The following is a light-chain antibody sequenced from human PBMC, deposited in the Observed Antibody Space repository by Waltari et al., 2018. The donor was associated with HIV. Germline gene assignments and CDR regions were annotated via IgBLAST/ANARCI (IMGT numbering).Light chain of an antibody. V-gene: IGLV2-14*01. CDR2: EVS. Sequence: QSALTQPASVSGSPGQSITISCTGTSSDVGGYNHVPWYQQHPGKAPKLMISEVSNRPSGVTNRFSGSKSGNTASLTISGLQVEDEADYYCSSYTSSSTLYVFGTGTKVTVL. CDR1: SSDVGGYNH. J-gene: IGLJ1*01. CDR3: SSYTSSSTLYV.